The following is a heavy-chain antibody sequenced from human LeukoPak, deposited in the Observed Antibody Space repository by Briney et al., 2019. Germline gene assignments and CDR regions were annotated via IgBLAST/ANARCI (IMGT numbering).Heavy chain of an antibody. CDR1: GGTFSSYA. Sequence: ASVKVSCKASGGTFSSYAISWVRQAPGQGLEWMGGIIPIFGTANYAQKFQGRVTIAADESTSTAYMELSSLRSEDTAMYYCARRGGDCTNGVCFNFDYWGQGTLVTVSS. D-gene: IGHD2-8*01. J-gene: IGHJ4*02. CDR3: ARRGGDCTNGVCFNFDY. CDR2: IIPIFGTA. V-gene: IGHV1-69*13.